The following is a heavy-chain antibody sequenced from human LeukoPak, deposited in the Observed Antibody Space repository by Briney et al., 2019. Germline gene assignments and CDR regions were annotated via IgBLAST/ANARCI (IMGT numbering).Heavy chain of an antibody. Sequence: GASVKVSCKASGYTFTGYYMHWVRQAPGQGLEWMGWINPNSGGTNYAQKFQGRVTMTRDTSISTAYMELSRLRSDDTAVYYCARDIGYDYVWGSYRSEINWFDPWGQGTLVTVSS. CDR1: GYTFTGYY. CDR3: ARDIGYDYVWGSYRSEINWFDP. J-gene: IGHJ5*02. D-gene: IGHD3-16*02. V-gene: IGHV1-2*02. CDR2: INPNSGGT.